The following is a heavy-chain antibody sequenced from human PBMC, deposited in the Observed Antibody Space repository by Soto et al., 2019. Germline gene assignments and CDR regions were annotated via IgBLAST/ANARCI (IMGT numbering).Heavy chain of an antibody. CDR3: ARVTYYDFWSGYFPYMDV. CDR2: IYYSGST. J-gene: IGHJ6*03. D-gene: IGHD3-3*01. V-gene: IGHV4-59*08. Sequence: SETLSLTCTVSGGSISSYYWSWIRQPPGKGLEWIGYIYYSGSTNYNPSLKSRVTISVDTSKNQFSLKLSSATAADTAVYYCARVTYYDFWSGYFPYMDVWGKGTTVTVSS. CDR1: GGSISSYY.